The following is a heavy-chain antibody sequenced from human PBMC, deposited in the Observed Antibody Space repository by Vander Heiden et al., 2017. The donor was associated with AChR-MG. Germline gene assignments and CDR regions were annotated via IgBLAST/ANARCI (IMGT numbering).Heavy chain of an antibody. D-gene: IGHD1-20*01. J-gene: IGHJ4*02. CDR1: GFTFSSQT. CDR3: AKGRRILSAVCFDS. V-gene: IGHV3-30-3*01. Sequence: QVQLVESGGGVVQPGRSLRVSCAAPGFTFSSQTMHWVRQAPGKGLEWVAVISYDGTNAYYSDSVKGRFTISRDNSKNTLYLQMNSLRAEDTAFYYCAKGRRILSAVCFDSWGQGTLVTVSS. CDR2: ISYDGTNA.